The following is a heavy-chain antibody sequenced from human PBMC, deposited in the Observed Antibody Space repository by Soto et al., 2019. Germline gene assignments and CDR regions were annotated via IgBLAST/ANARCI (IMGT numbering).Heavy chain of an antibody. V-gene: IGHV3-33*01. Sequence: GGSLRLSCAASGFTFSSYGMHWVRQAPGKGLEWVAVIWYDGSNKYYADSVKGRFTISRDNSKNTLYLQMNSLRAEDTAVYYCAHRVPYNSYWDVGWFDPWGQGTLVTVSS. CDR1: GFTFSSYG. D-gene: IGHD1-20*01. CDR2: IWYDGSNK. J-gene: IGHJ5*02. CDR3: AHRVPYNSYWDVGWFDP.